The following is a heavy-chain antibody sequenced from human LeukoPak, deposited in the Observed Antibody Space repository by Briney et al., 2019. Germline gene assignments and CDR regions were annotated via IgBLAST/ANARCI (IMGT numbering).Heavy chain of an antibody. J-gene: IGHJ4*02. D-gene: IGHD3-16*02. CDR2: INPNTGNP. Sequence: ASVTVSFKASGYTFTRYAMNWVRQAPGQGLEWMGWINPNTGNPTYAQGFPGRFVFSLDTSVSTAYLQISSLKAEDTAVYYCARAYQPLGELSLPDYWGQGTLVTVSS. V-gene: IGHV7-4-1*02. CDR1: GYTFTRYA. CDR3: ARAYQPLGELSLPDY.